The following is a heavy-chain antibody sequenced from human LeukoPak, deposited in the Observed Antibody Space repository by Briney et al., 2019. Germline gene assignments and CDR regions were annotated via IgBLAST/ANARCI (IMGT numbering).Heavy chain of an antibody. V-gene: IGHV4-59*01. CDR3: ASSSPFVGLAGHTALDY. J-gene: IGHJ4*02. D-gene: IGHD3-16*01. CDR2: IFYSGST. CDR1: GGSISSYY. Sequence: PSETLSLTCTVSGGSISSYYWSWIRQPPGKGLEWIGYIFYSGSTNYNPSLKSRVTISVDTSKNQFSLKLSSVTAADTAVYYCASSSPFVGLAGHTALDYWGQGTLVTVSS.